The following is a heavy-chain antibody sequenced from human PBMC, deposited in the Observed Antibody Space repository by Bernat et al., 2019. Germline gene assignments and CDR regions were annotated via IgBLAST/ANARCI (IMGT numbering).Heavy chain of an antibody. J-gene: IGHJ4*02. V-gene: IGHV3-21*02. D-gene: IGHD3-10*01. CDR3: ASSRYYYQSNAAYYPDY. CDR2: ITGSSSFI. CDR1: GFTFSDYS. Sequence: EVQLVESGGGLVKPGGSLRLSCAASGFTFSDYSMSWVRQAPGKGLEWVSSITGSSSFIHYADSVKGRFTISRDNAKNSLFLQMNSLRAEDTAVYYCASSRYYYQSNAAYYPDYWGQGTLVTVSS.